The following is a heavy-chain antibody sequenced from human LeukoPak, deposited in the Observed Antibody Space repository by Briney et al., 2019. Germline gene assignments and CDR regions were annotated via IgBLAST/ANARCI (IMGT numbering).Heavy chain of an antibody. CDR2: ITNDGSST. V-gene: IGHV3-74*01. CDR1: GLTFSSHW. D-gene: IGHD3-3*01. J-gene: IGHJ4*02. CDR3: ARAPTYYDFWSGYETYFDY. Sequence: GGSLRLSCAASGLTFSSHWMHWVRQAPGKGLVWVSRITNDGSSTTYADSVKGRFTISRDNSKNTLYLQMNSLRAEDTAVYYCARAPTYYDFWSGYETYFDYWGQGTLVTVSS.